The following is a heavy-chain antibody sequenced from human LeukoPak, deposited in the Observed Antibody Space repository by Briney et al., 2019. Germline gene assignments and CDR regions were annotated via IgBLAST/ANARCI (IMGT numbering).Heavy chain of an antibody. J-gene: IGHJ6*02. CDR2: INSDGSST. CDR1: GFTFSSYW. CDR3: ARKPLRYYGMDV. V-gene: IGHV3-74*01. Sequence: GGSLRLSCAASGFTFSSYWMHWVRQAPGKGLVWVSRINSDGSSTSYADSVKGRFTTSRDNAKNTLYLQMNSLRAEDTAVYYCARKPLRYYGMDVWGQGTTVTVSS.